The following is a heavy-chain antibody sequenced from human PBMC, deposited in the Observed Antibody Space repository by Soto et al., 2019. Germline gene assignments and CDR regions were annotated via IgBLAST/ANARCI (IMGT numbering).Heavy chain of an antibody. CDR2: TYYRSKWYN. V-gene: IGHV6-1*01. CDR1: GDSVSSNSAA. J-gene: IGHJ4*02. Sequence: PSQTLSLTCAISGDSVSSNSAAWNWIRQSPSRGLEWLGRTYYRSKWYNDYAVSVKSRITINPDTSKNQFSLQLNSVTPEDTAVYYCASSSGSMVRGVLFDHWGQGPLVTVSS. CDR3: ASSSGSMVRGVLFDH. D-gene: IGHD3-10*01.